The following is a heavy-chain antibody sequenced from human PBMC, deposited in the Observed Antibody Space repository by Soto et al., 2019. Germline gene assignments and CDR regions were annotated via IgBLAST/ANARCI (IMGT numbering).Heavy chain of an antibody. CDR1: GFTFTDDA. Sequence: GGSLRLSCAASGFTFTDDALSWVRQAPGKGLEWVATISGIGGSTYLADSVKGRLSISRDNSKNTVSLLMNSLRAEDTAVYFCARGSSGYISSWYYFDYWGRGTLVTVSS. V-gene: IGHV3-23*01. CDR3: ARGSSGYISSWYYFDY. CDR2: ISGIGGST. J-gene: IGHJ4*02. D-gene: IGHD6-13*01.